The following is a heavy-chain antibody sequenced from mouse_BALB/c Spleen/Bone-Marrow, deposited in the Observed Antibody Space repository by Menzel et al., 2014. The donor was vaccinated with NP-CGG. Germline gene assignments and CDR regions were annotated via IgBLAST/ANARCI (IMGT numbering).Heavy chain of an antibody. CDR3: ARGWLLSWFAY. V-gene: IGHV1S29*02. J-gene: IGHJ3*01. Sequence: VQLQQSGPELVKPGASVKISCKASGYTFTDYNMHWVKQSHGRSLEWIGYIYPYNGGTGYNQKFKSKATLTVDNSSSTAYMELHSLTSEDSAVYYCARGWLLSWFAYWGQGTLVTVSA. CDR2: IYPYNGGT. CDR1: GYTFTDYN. D-gene: IGHD2-3*01.